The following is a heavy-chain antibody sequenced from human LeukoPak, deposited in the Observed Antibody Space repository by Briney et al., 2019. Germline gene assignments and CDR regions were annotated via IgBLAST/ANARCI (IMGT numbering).Heavy chain of an antibody. CDR2: IIPIFGTA. CDR1: GGTFSSYA. D-gene: IGHD3-22*01. V-gene: IGHV1-69*05. J-gene: IGHJ4*02. CDR3: ARDSSGYYYGYFDY. Sequence: ASVKVSCKASGGTFSSYAISWVRQAPGQGLEWMGGIIPIFGTANYAQKFQGRVTITTDESTSTAYMDLSSLRSEDTAVYYCARDSSGYYYGYFDYWGQGTLVTVSS.